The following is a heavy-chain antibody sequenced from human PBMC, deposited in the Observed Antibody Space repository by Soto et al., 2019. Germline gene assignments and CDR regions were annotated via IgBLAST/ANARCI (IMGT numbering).Heavy chain of an antibody. CDR1: GFSLSTSRGG. V-gene: IGHV2-5*02. Sequence: QITLKESGPTLVKPTQTLTLTCTFSGFSLSTSRGGVGWIRQPPGKALEWLALIYWDDDKRYSPSLKSRLTITKDTSKNQVVLTMTNTDPVDTATYYCVHTSERGNPACFDYWGQGTLVTVSS. CDR3: VHTSERGNPACFDY. D-gene: IGHD1-1*01. CDR2: IYWDDDK. J-gene: IGHJ4*02.